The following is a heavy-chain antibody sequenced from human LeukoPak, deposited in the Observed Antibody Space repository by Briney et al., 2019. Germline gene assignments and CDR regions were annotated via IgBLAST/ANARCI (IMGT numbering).Heavy chain of an antibody. V-gene: IGHV3-30*02. CDR2: IRYDGSNK. CDR3: AKDMIFAYYDFWSGYSRLDY. J-gene: IGHJ4*02. Sequence: GGSLRLSCAASGFTFSSYGMHWVRQAPGKGLEWVAFIRYDGSNKYYADSVKGRFTISRDNSKNTLYLQMNSLRAEDTAVYYCAKDMIFAYYDFWSGYSRLDYWGQGTLVTVSS. CDR1: GFTFSSYG. D-gene: IGHD3-3*01.